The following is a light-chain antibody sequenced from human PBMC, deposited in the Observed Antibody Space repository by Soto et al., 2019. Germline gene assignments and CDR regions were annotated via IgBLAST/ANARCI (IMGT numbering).Light chain of an antibody. CDR2: DVT. J-gene: IGLJ1*01. CDR1: SSDVGGYDY. CDR3: SSYTSSTSYV. V-gene: IGLV2-14*01. Sequence: QSALTQPASVSGSPGQSITISRTGTSSDVGGYDYVSWYQQHPGKAPKLMIYDVTNRPSGVSNRFSGSKSGNTASLTISGLQAEDEASYYCSSYTSSTSYVFGTGTKLTVL.